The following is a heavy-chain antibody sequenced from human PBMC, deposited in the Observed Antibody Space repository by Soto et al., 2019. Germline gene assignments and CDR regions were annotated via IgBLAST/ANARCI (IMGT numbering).Heavy chain of an antibody. CDR2: IYYSGST. D-gene: IGHD6-19*01. CDR3: ARHDAASSGWFNWFDP. J-gene: IGHJ5*02. Sequence: TSETLSLTCTVSGGSISSSSYYWGWIRQPPGKGLEWIGSIYYSGSTYYNPSLKSRVTISVDTSKNQFSLKLSSVTAADTAVYYCARHDAASSGWFNWFDPWGQGTLVTVSS. V-gene: IGHV4-39*01. CDR1: GGSISSSSYY.